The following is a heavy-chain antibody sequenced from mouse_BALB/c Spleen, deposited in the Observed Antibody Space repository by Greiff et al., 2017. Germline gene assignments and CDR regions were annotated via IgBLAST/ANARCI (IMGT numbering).Heavy chain of an antibody. Sequence: QVQLQQPGAELVKPGASVKLSCKASGYTFTSYWMHWVKQRPGQGLEWIGEINPSNGRTNYNEKFKSKATLTVDKSSSTAYMQLSSLTSEDSAVYYCARGENDDAMDYWGQGTSVTVSS. V-gene: IGHV1S81*02. CDR2: INPSNGRT. D-gene: IGHD2-3*01. J-gene: IGHJ4*01. CDR1: GYTFTSYW. CDR3: ARGENDDAMDY.